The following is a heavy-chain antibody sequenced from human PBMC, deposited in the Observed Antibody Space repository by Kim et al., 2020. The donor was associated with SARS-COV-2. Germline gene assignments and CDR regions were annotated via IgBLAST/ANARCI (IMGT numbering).Heavy chain of an antibody. Sequence: SVKVYCKASGFTFTSSAVQWVRQARGQRLEWIGWIVVGSGNTNYAQKFQERVSITRDMSTSTAYMELSSLRSEDTAVYYCAADYGYGGNSKGVWYFDLWGRGTLVTVSS. CDR2: IVVGSGNT. V-gene: IGHV1-58*01. CDR3: AADYGYGGNSKGVWYFDL. J-gene: IGHJ2*01. CDR1: GFTFTSSA. D-gene: IGHD2-21*02.